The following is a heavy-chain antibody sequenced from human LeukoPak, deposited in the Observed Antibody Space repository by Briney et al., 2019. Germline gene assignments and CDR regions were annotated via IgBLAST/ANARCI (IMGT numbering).Heavy chain of an antibody. CDR2: ISAYNGNT. CDR3: ARDRRYNWNYVSDY. J-gene: IGHJ4*02. D-gene: IGHD1-7*01. V-gene: IGHV1-18*01. Sequence: ASVRVSCTASGYTFTSYGISWVRQAPGQGLEWMGWISAYNGNTNYAQKLQGRVTMTTDTSTSTAYMELRSLRSDDTAVYYCARDRRYNWNYVSDYWGQGTLVTVSS. CDR1: GYTFTSYG.